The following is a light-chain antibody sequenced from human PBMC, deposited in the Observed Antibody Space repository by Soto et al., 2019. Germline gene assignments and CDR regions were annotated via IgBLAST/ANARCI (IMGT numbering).Light chain of an antibody. CDR1: QSVSSNY. V-gene: IGKV3-20*01. CDR3: QQYGSSPPLT. CDR2: GAS. Sequence: EVVLTQSPATLSVSAGGTVTLSCRASQSVSSNYFAWYQQKPGQSPRLLIYGASRRATGIPDRFSGSGSGTDFTLTISRLEPEDFAVYYCQQYGSSPPLTFGGGTKVDIK. J-gene: IGKJ4*01.